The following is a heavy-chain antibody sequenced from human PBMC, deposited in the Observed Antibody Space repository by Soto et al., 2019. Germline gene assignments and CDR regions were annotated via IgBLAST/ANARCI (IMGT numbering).Heavy chain of an antibody. J-gene: IGHJ6*02. Sequence: PGGSLRLSCAASGFTFSIYWMSWVRQAPGKGLEWVADIKQDGSETYYVDSVKGRFTISRDNPKNSLYLQMNSLRAEDTAVYYCAREPGMTTLYYGMDFWGQGTTVNVSS. CDR2: IKQDGSET. V-gene: IGHV3-7*01. CDR3: AREPGMTTLYYGMDF. CDR1: GFTFSIYW. D-gene: IGHD4-17*01.